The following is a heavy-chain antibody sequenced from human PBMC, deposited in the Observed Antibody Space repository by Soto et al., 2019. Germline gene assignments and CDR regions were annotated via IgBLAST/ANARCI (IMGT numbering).Heavy chain of an antibody. CDR2: CGST. J-gene: IGHJ4*02. D-gene: IGHD1-1*01. CDR3: AREGRMGTFDY. Sequence: CGSTKYNPSLKSRVTILEDTSKNQLSLKLNSVTAADTAVYYCAREGRMGTFDYWGQGALVTVSS. V-gene: IGHV4-59*01.